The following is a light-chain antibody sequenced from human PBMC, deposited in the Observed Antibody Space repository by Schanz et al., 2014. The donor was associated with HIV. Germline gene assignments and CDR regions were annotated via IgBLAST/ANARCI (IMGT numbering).Light chain of an antibody. CDR3: SSYTGSSSVI. CDR1: SGDVGRYDY. CDR2: DVT. J-gene: IGLJ2*01. Sequence: QSVLTQPASVSGSLGQSITISCTGTSGDVGRYDYVSWYQQHPGQAPKLLIYDVTYRPSGISNRFSGSKSGYTASLTISGLQADDEADYYCSSYTGSSSVIFGGGTKLTVL. V-gene: IGLV2-14*03.